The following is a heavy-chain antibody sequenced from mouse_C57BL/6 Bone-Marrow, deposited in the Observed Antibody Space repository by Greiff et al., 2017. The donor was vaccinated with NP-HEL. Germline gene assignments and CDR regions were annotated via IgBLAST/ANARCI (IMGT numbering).Heavy chain of an antibody. CDR1: GYTFTSYG. Sequence: VMLVESGAELARPGASVKLSCKASGYTFTSYGISWVKQRTGQGLEWIGEIYPRSGNTYYNEKFKGKATLTADKSSSTAYMELRSLTSEDSAVYFCARWLPFYAMDYWGQGTSVTVSS. V-gene: IGHV1-81*01. CDR2: IYPRSGNT. CDR3: ARWLPFYAMDY. J-gene: IGHJ4*01. D-gene: IGHD2-2*01.